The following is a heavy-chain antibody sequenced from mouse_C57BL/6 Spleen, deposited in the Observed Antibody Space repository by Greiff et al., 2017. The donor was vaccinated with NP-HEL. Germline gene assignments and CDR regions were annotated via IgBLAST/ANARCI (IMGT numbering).Heavy chain of an antibody. CDR3: ARTHITTVVATDAMDY. V-gene: IGHV1-82*01. J-gene: IGHJ4*01. D-gene: IGHD1-1*01. CDR1: GYAFSSSW. Sequence: QVQLQQPGPELVKPGASVKISCKASGYAFSSSWMNWVKQRPGKGLEWIGRIYPGDGDTNYNGKFKGKATLTADKSSSTAYMQLSSLTSEDSAVYFCARTHITTVVATDAMDYWGQGTSVTVSS. CDR2: IYPGDGDT.